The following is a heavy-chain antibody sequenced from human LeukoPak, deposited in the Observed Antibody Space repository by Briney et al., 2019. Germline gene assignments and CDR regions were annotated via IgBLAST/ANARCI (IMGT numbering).Heavy chain of an antibody. CDR2: IYYSGST. V-gene: IGHV4-31*03. J-gene: IGHJ6*02. D-gene: IGHD3-16*01. CDR1: GGSISSGGYY. Sequence: PSETLSLTCTVSGGSISSGGYYWSWIRQHPGKGLEWIGYIYYSGSTYYNPSLKSRVTISVDTSKNLFSLKLSSVTAADTAVYYCARGKDGAYGGYYYYGMDVWGQGTTVTVSS. CDR3: ARGKDGAYGGYYYYGMDV.